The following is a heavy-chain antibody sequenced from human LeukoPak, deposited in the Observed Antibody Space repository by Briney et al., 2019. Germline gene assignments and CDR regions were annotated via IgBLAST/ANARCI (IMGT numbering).Heavy chain of an antibody. CDR1: GFTFSDYW. Sequence: GGSLRLSCVASGFTFSDYWMTWVRQAPGKGLERVANIKEDGNKQYYLDSVKGRFTISRDNGKNSLYLQMNSLRAEDTAVYYCARDGVGDVVVPAAAFNYYYMDVWGKGTTVTVSS. D-gene: IGHD2-2*01. J-gene: IGHJ6*03. V-gene: IGHV3-7*01. CDR2: IKEDGNKQ. CDR3: ARDGVGDVVVPAAAFNYYYMDV.